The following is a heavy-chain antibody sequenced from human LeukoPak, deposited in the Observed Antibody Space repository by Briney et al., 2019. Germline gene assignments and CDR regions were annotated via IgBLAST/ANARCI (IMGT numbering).Heavy chain of an antibody. CDR2: ISWNSGSI. CDR1: GFTFDDYA. D-gene: IGHD5-18*01. Sequence: GRSLRLSCAASGFTFDDYAMHWVRQAPGKGLEWASGISWNSGSIGYADSVKGRFTISRDNAKNSLYLQMNSLRAEDTALYYCAKDTFWRGYSYGLDYWGQGTLVTVSS. V-gene: IGHV3-9*01. J-gene: IGHJ4*02. CDR3: AKDTFWRGYSYGLDY.